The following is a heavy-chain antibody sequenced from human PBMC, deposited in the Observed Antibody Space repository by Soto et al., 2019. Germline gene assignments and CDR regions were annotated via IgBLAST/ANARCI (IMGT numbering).Heavy chain of an antibody. J-gene: IGHJ4*02. D-gene: IGHD3-10*01. Sequence: SETLSLTCAVSSGSISSSNWWSWVRQPPGKGLEWIGEIYHSGSTNYNPSLKSRVTISVDKSKNQFSLKLSSVTAADTAVYYCARVWFGELYDYFDYWGQGTLVTVSS. CDR1: SGSISSSNW. CDR2: IYHSGST. V-gene: IGHV4-4*02. CDR3: ARVWFGELYDYFDY.